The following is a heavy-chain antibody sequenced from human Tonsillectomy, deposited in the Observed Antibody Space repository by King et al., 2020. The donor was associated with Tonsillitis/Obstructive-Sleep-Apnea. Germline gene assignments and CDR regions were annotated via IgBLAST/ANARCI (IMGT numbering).Heavy chain of an antibody. CDR3: ASTLEDQLLPYFFDY. V-gene: IGHV5-51*01. CDR2: IYPGDSDT. CDR1: GYTFTNYW. Sequence: VQLVQSGAEVKKPGESLKISCKGSGYTFTNYWIGWVRQMPGKGLEWIGFIYPGDSDTRYSPSFQGLVTISADKSINTAYLQWGSLKASDTAMYYCASTLEDQLLPYFFDYWGQGTLVTVSS. D-gene: IGHD4-11*01. J-gene: IGHJ4*02.